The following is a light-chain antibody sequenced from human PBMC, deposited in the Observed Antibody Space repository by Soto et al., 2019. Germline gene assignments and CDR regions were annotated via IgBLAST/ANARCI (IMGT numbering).Light chain of an antibody. CDR1: SSDIGAYDY. V-gene: IGLV2-14*01. CDR2: EVN. CDR3: FSSTTTSTNV. J-gene: IGLJ1*01. Sequence: QSVMTQPASLSVSPGQSVTISCTGTSSDIGAYDYVSWFQQHPGKAPKLMISEVNNRPSGVSNRFSGSKSGTTAYLTISGLQVEEEAQYFCFSSTTTSTNVFGTGTKVTVL.